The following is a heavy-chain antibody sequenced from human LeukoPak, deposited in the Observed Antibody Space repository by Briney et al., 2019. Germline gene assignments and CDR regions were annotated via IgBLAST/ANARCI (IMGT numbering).Heavy chain of an antibody. CDR1: GGSISSYY. CDR2: ISYSGST. CDR3: ARSQRGSSYGVPISYYYYMGV. D-gene: IGHD5-18*01. Sequence: SETLSLACTVSGGSISSYYWSWIRQPPGKGLEWIGYISYSGSTNYNPSLKNRVTVSVDTSKNHFSLKLSSVTAADTAVYYCARSQRGSSYGVPISYYYYMGVWGKGTTVTVSS. J-gene: IGHJ6*03. V-gene: IGHV4-59*01.